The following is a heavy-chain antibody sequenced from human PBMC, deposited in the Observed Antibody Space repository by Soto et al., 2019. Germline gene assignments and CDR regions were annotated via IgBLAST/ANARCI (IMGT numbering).Heavy chain of an antibody. Sequence: GGSLRLSCAASGFTFSSYAMSWVRQAPGKGLEWVSAISGSGGSTYYADSVKGRFTISRDNSKNTLYLQMNSLRAEDTAVYYCAKAQPGAVVTATPLDYWGQGTLVTVSS. V-gene: IGHV3-23*01. CDR2: ISGSGGST. CDR3: AKAQPGAVVTATPLDY. J-gene: IGHJ4*02. D-gene: IGHD2-21*02. CDR1: GFTFSSYA.